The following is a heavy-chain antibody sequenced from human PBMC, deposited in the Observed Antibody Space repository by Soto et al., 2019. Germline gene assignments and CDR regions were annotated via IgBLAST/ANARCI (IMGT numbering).Heavy chain of an antibody. V-gene: IGHV3-30-3*01. CDR3: ARDLGPAVTAARYYGMDV. CDR1: GFTFSGYA. Sequence: QVQLVESGGGVVQPGRSLRLSCAASGFTFSGYAMHWVRQAPGKGLEWVAVISAGGSDQYYADSVKGRFTISRDNSKSTLYLQMNSPRGGDTGVYYCARDLGPAVTAARYYGMDVWGQGATVTVSS. J-gene: IGHJ6*02. CDR2: ISAGGSDQ. D-gene: IGHD6-13*01.